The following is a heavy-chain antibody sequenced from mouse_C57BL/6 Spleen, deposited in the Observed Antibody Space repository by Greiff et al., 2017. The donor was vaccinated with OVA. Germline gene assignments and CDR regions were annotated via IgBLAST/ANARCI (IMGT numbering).Heavy chain of an antibody. CDR2: ISSGGDYI. V-gene: IGHV5-9-1*02. Sequence: VQLKQSGEGLVKPGGSLKLSCAASGFTFSSYAMSWVRQTPEKRLEWVAYISSGGDYIYYADTVKGRFTISRDNARNTLYLQMSSLKSEDTAMYYCTTTVVATGAMDYWGQGTSVTVSS. CDR3: TTTVVATGAMDY. CDR1: GFTFSSYA. D-gene: IGHD1-1*01. J-gene: IGHJ4*01.